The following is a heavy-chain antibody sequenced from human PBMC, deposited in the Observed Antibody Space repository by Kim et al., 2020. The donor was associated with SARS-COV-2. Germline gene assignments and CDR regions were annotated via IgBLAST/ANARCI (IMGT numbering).Heavy chain of an antibody. J-gene: IGHJ4*02. Sequence: TPSPKSRLTISVDKSKNQFSLKLSSVTGADTAVYYCAREGRYCSGGSCHDWGQGTLVTVSS. V-gene: IGHV4-4*02. D-gene: IGHD2-15*01. CDR3: AREGRYCSGGSCHD.